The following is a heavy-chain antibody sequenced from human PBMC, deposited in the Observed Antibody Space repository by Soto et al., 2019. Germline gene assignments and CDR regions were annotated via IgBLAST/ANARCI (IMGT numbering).Heavy chain of an antibody. CDR3: GRDLWGYCGPACYPLDV. CDR2: MYNTGST. D-gene: IGHD2-21*02. CDR1: GGFISGGD. Sequence: SETRCLSWSGSGGFISGGDCSGSRQPPGKGLEWIGYMYNTGSTVYNPSFKSRVTISVDTSKNQFSLKLNSVTAADTAVYYCGRDLWGYCGPACYPLDVSGPAPTVTLSS. V-gene: IGHV4-59*01. J-gene: IGHJ6*02.